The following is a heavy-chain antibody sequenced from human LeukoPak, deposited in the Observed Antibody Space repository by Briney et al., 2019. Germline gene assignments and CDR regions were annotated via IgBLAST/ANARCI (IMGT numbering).Heavy chain of an antibody. D-gene: IGHD3-3*01. Sequence: PSQTLSLTCAVSGGSISSGDYSWRWIRQPPGKGLEWIGYISHSGSPSYNPSLKSRVTLSVDRSKNQFSLKLSSVTAADTAVYYCAREGDFWSGSFDYWGQGTLVTVSS. CDR2: ISHSGSP. CDR1: GGSISSGDYS. V-gene: IGHV4-30-2*01. J-gene: IGHJ4*02. CDR3: AREGDFWSGSFDY.